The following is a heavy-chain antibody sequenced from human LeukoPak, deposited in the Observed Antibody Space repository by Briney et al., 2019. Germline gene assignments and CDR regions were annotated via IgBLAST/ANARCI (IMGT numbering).Heavy chain of an antibody. CDR2: IYYSGST. Sequence: PSQTLSLTCTVSGGSISSGDYYWSWIRQPPGKGLEWIGYIYYSGSTYYNPSLKSRVTISVDTSKNRFSLKLSSVTAADTAVYYCASLRRDGYNCNYWGQGTPVTVSS. J-gene: IGHJ4*02. D-gene: IGHD5-24*01. CDR3: ASLRRDGYNCNY. CDR1: GGSISSGDYY. V-gene: IGHV4-30-4*08.